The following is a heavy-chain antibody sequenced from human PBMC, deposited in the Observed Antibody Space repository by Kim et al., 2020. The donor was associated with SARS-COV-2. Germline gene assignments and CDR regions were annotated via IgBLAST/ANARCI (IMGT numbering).Heavy chain of an antibody. CDR1: GYSFTSYW. CDR2: IDPSDSYT. J-gene: IGHJ6*02. Sequence: GESLKISCKGSGYSFTSYWISWVRQMPGKGLEWMGRIDPSDSYTNYSPSFQGHVTISADKSISTAYLQWSSLKASDTAMYYCARHTGGGIWFGELGGMDVWGQGTTVTVSS. V-gene: IGHV5-10-1*01. CDR3: ARHTGGGIWFGELGGMDV. D-gene: IGHD3-10*01.